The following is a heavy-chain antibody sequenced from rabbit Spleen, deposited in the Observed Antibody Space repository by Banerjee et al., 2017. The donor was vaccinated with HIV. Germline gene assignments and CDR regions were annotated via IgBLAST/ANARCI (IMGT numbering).Heavy chain of an antibody. Sequence: QLEESGGGLVQPEGSLTLTCTASGSFFSSSYYMCWVRQAPGKGLEWIGCIYIGNGNTWYASGVNGRFTISKAATTVTLQMTTLTAADTATYFCARMSDYVSGRAIDLWGQRTLVTVS. J-gene: IGHJ4*01. CDR2: IYIGNGNT. D-gene: IGHD1-1*01. CDR3: ARMSDYVSGRAIDL. CDR1: GSFFSSSYY. V-gene: IGHV1S45*01.